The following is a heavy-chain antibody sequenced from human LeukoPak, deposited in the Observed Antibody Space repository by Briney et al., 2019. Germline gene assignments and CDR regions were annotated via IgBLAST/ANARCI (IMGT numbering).Heavy chain of an antibody. V-gene: IGHV3-9*01. J-gene: IGHJ4*02. CDR1: GFTFDDYA. CDR3: AKDAGAVAGIYFDY. CDR2: ISWNSGSI. D-gene: IGHD6-19*01. Sequence: PGGSLRLSCAASGFTFDDYAMHWVRQAPGKGLEWVSGISWNSGSIGYADSVKGRFTISRDNAKNSLYLQMNSLRAEDTALYYCAKDAGAVAGIYFDYWGQGTLVTVSS.